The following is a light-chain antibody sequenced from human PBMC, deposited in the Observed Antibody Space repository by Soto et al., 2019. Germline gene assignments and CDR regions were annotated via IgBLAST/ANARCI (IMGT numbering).Light chain of an antibody. V-gene: IGLV2-8*01. CDR2: EVS. Sequence: QSALTQPPSASGSPGQSVTICCSGTSSDVASYNYVSWYQQHPGKAPKLIIYEVSKRPSGVPDRFSGSKSGDTASLTVSGLQAEDEADYYCSAHVGSGIFGGGTKLTVL. CDR3: SAHVGSGI. J-gene: IGLJ2*01. CDR1: SSDVASYNY.